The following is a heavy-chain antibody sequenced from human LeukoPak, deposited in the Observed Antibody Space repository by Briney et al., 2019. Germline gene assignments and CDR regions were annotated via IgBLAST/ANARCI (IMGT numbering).Heavy chain of an antibody. CDR1: GFTFDDYA. Sequence: PGGSLRLSCAASGFTFDDYAMHWVRQAPGKGLEWVSAISGSGGSTYYADSVKGRFTISRDNSKNTLYLQMNSLRAEDTAVYYCAKKGWFGEAYYYYGMDVWGQGTTVTVSS. J-gene: IGHJ6*02. D-gene: IGHD3-10*01. CDR3: AKKGWFGEAYYYYGMDV. V-gene: IGHV3-23*01. CDR2: ISGSGGST.